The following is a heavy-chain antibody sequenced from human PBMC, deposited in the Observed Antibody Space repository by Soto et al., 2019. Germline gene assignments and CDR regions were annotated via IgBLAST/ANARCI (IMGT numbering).Heavy chain of an antibody. J-gene: IGHJ6*02. CDR2: TYHSGNP. CDR1: DDTISTGGHH. CDR3: ARRGYCTNGVCYYGMDV. Sequence: SRALAHTCDSSDDTISTGGHHLQWIQQPPGKALEWIGHTYHSGNPYYNPSLKSRVIISVDRSKNQFSLKVRSVTAADTAVYYCARRGYCTNGVCYYGMDVWGQGT. D-gene: IGHD2-8*01. V-gene: IGHV4-30-2*01.